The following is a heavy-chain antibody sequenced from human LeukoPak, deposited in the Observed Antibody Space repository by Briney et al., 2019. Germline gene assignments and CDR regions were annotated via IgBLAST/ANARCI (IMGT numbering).Heavy chain of an antibody. D-gene: IGHD4-23*01. CDR3: ARAFRGGSSHFGY. V-gene: IGHV4-59*01. Sequence: SETLSLTCTVSGGSISSYYWSWIRQPPGKGLEWIGYIYYSGSTNYNPSLKSRVTISVDTSKNQFSLKLSSVTAADTAVYYCARAFRGGSSHFGYWGQGTLVTVSS. CDR1: GGSISSYY. J-gene: IGHJ4*02. CDR2: IYYSGST.